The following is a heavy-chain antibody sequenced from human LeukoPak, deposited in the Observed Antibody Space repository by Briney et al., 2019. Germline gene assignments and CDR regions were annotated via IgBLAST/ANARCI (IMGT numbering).Heavy chain of an antibody. D-gene: IGHD2-15*01. CDR3: AREFGVVRHGAPSSGMDV. Sequence: GGSLRLSCAASGFRFSSYAMSWVRQAPGKGLEWVSAISGSGVSTYYADSVKGRFTVSRDNSKNTLYLQMSSLRAEDTAVYYCAREFGVVRHGAPSSGMDVWGQGTTVIVSS. CDR1: GFRFSSYA. CDR2: ISGSGVST. J-gene: IGHJ6*02. V-gene: IGHV3-23*01.